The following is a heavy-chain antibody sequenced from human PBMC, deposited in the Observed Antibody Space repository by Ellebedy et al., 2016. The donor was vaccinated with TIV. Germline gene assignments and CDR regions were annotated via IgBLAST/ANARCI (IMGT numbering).Heavy chain of an antibody. Sequence: GGSLRLSCAASGFTFSDDYMNWVRQAPGKGLEWVSSISSSSTIYYAGSVKGRFTISRDNARNSLYLQMNSLRAEDTAVFYCASRGGNGPRICYYYGMDVWGQGTTVTVSS. CDR2: ISSSSTI. D-gene: IGHD1-1*01. CDR3: ASRGGNGPRICYYYGMDV. J-gene: IGHJ6*02. CDR1: GFTFSDDY. V-gene: IGHV3-69-1*01.